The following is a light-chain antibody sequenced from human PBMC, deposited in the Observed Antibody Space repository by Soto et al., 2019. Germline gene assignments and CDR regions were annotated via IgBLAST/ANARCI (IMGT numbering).Light chain of an antibody. CDR2: DAS. Sequence: IVLTQSPATLSLSPGKRATLSCRASQSIGLAIAWYQHKPGQAPRLLIFDASQRATGIPARFRSSGSGTDFTLSISSLEPEDFAVYYCQQRTDRPPWTFGQGTKVDI. CDR1: QSIGLA. CDR3: QQRTDRPPWT. J-gene: IGKJ1*01. V-gene: IGKV3-11*01.